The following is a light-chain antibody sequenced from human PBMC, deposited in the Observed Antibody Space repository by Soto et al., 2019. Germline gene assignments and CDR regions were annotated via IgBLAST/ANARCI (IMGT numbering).Light chain of an antibody. Sequence: EIVLTQSPGTLSLSPGERATLSCRASQSVSSSYLAWYQQKPGQAPRLLIYGASSRATGLTDRFSGSGSGTDFTLTISRLEPEDFAVYYCQQYGSSPPYPFGQGTKLEIK. CDR1: QSVSSSY. CDR2: GAS. CDR3: QQYGSSPPYP. V-gene: IGKV3-20*01. J-gene: IGKJ2*01.